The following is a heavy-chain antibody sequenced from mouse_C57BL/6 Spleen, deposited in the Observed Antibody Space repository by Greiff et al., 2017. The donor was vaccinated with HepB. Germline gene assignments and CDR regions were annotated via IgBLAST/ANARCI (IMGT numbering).Heavy chain of an antibody. CDR2: IRNKANGYTT. Sequence: EVQGVESGGGLVQPGGSLSLSCAASGFTFTDYYMSWVRQPPGKALEWLGFIRNKANGYTTEYSASVKGRFTISRDNSQSILYLQMNALRAEDSATYYCARGVVARDYAMDYWGQGTSVTVSS. D-gene: IGHD1-1*01. CDR1: GFTFTDYY. CDR3: ARGVVARDYAMDY. J-gene: IGHJ4*01. V-gene: IGHV7-3*01.